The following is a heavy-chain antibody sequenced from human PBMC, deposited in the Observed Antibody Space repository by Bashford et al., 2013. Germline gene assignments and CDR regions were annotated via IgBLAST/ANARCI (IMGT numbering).Heavy chain of an antibody. CDR2: IAYSGST. V-gene: IGHV4-59*08. D-gene: IGHD6-13*01. CDR3: ARRLSPDSSSWGVFDY. Sequence: SETLSLTCSVSGASIGTEHWGWVRQPPGKGLEWIGYIAYSGSTKYNPSLKSRLTMSLDSSKTQFSLKLSSLTAADTAVYYCARRLSPDSSSWGVFDYWGLGTLVTVSS. CDR1: GASIGTEH. J-gene: IGHJ4*02.